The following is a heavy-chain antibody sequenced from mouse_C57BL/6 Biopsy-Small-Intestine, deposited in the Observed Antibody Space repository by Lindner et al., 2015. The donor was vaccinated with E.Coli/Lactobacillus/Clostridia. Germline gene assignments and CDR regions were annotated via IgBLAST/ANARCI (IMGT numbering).Heavy chain of an antibody. V-gene: IGHV1-42*01. CDR2: INPSTGGT. J-gene: IGHJ3*01. Sequence: VQLQESGPELVKPGASVKISCKASGYSFTGYYMNWLKQSPEKSLEWIGEINPSTGGTTYNQKFKAKATLTVDKSSSTAYMQLKSLTSEDSAVYYCARRDDYDGAWFAYWGQGTLVTVSA. CDR3: ARRDDYDGAWFAY. D-gene: IGHD2-4*01. CDR1: GYSFTGYY.